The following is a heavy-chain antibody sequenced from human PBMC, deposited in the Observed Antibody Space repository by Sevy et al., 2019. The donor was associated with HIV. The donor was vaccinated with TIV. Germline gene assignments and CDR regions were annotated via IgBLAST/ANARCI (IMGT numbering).Heavy chain of an antibody. J-gene: IGHJ4*02. V-gene: IGHV7-4-1*02. D-gene: IGHD6-13*01. CDR1: GYTFTSYA. Sequence: ASVKVSCKASGYTFTSYAMNWVRQAPGQGLEWMGWINTNTGNPTYAQDFTGRFVFSLDTSVSTAYLQISSLKAEDTAVYYCARDVAAAGTYYFDSWGQGTLVTVSS. CDR3: ARDVAAAGTYYFDS. CDR2: INTNTGNP.